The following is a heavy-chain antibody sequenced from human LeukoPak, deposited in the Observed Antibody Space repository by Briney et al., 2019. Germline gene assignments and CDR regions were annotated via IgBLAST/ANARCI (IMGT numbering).Heavy chain of an antibody. CDR2: INHSGST. Sequence: LETLSLTCTVSGGSISSYYWSWIRQPPGKGLEWIGEINHSGSTNYNPSLKSRVTISVDTSKNQFSLKLSSVTAADTAMYYCARYSAMVSSLWFDPWGQGSLVTVSS. D-gene: IGHD5-18*01. CDR3: ARYSAMVSSLWFDP. V-gene: IGHV4-34*01. CDR1: GGSISSYY. J-gene: IGHJ5*02.